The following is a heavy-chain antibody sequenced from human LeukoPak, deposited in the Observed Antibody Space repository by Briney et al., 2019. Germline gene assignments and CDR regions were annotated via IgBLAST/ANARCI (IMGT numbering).Heavy chain of an antibody. CDR2: IYYSGST. D-gene: IGHD3/OR15-3a*01. CDR1: GGSISSGGYY. V-gene: IGHV4-31*03. CDR3: ARAPWTPVTAGYFQH. J-gene: IGHJ1*01. Sequence: SSETLSLTCTVSGGSISSGGYYWSWIRQHPGKGLEWIGYIYYSGSTYYNPSLKSRVTISVDTSKNQFSLKLSSVTAADTAVYYCARAPWTPVTAGYFQHWGQGTLVTVSS.